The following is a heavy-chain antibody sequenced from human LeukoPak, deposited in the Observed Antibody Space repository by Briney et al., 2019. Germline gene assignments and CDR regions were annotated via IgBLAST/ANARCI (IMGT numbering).Heavy chain of an antibody. V-gene: IGHV4-39*01. CDR3: VRTVGVAVAGSRQYFDY. D-gene: IGHD6-19*01. CDR1: GGLISSSSYY. CDR2: FYYSGST. J-gene: IGHJ4*02. Sequence: SETLSLTCTVSGGLISSSSYYWGWIRQPPGKGLEWIGSFYYSGSTYYNPSLKSRVTISVDTPKNQFSLKLSSVTAADTAVYYCVRTVGVAVAGSRQYFDYWGQGTLVTVSS.